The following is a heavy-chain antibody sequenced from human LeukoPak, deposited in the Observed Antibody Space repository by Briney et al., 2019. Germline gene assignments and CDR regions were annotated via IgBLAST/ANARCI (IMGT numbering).Heavy chain of an antibody. CDR1: GFTFSSHR. Sequence: GGSLRLSCAASGFTFSSHRMNWVRQAPGKGLEWVAFIRYDGSNKYYADSVKGRFTISRDNSKNTLYLQMNSLRAEDTAVYYCAKDRERGSYWPYYYYMDVWGKGTTVTISS. CDR2: IRYDGSNK. CDR3: AKDRERGSYWPYYYYMDV. J-gene: IGHJ6*03. V-gene: IGHV3-30*02. D-gene: IGHD1-26*01.